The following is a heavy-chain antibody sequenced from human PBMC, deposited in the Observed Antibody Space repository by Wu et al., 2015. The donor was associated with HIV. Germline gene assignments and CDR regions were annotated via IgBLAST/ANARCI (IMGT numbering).Heavy chain of an antibody. V-gene: IGHV1-69*13. CDR3: ARGVVRSREFDT. CDR2: LIPIFKIS. J-gene: IGHJ4*02. CDR1: GYSFGSYG. Sequence: QGQLVQSGPEVKKPGASVKVSCKASGYSFGSYGISWVRQAPGQGLEYMGCLIPIFKISNYAQKFQGRVTITADESTGTAYMDLSSLRSEDTAVYYCARGVVRSREFDTWGQGTLVTVSS. D-gene: IGHD1-1*01.